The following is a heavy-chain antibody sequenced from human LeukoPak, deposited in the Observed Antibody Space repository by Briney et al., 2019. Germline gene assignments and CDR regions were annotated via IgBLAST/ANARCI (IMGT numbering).Heavy chain of an antibody. J-gene: IGHJ4*02. V-gene: IGHV4-31*03. Sequence: SETLSLTCTVSGGSISSGGYYWSWIRQHPGKGLEWIGYIYYSGSTYYNPSLKSRVTISVDTSKNQFSLKLSSVTAADTAVYYCASGPRHYYGSGSYYNVYYFDYWGQGTLVTVSS. CDR1: GGSISSGGYY. CDR2: IYYSGST. D-gene: IGHD3-10*01. CDR3: ASGPRHYYGSGSYYNVYYFDY.